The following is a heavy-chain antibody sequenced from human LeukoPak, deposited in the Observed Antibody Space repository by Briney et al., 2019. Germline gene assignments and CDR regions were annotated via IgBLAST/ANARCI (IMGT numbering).Heavy chain of an antibody. V-gene: IGHV1-18*01. J-gene: IGHJ4*02. CDR2: ISIYDGKT. D-gene: IGHD2-2*02. Sequence: ASVKVSCKASGYAFTSYGISWVRQAPGQGLEWMGWISIYDGKTLYAQKFQGRVTMTTDTSTSTAYMELRSLRSDDTAVYYCARGVRENRSWYTVHFDYWGQGTLVTVSS. CDR1: GYAFTSYG. CDR3: ARGVRENRSWYTVHFDY.